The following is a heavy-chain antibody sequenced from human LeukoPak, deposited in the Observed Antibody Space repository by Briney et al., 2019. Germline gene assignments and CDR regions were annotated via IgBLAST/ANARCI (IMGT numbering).Heavy chain of an antibody. CDR2: IYSGGST. D-gene: IGHD1-26*01. CDR1: GFTVSSNY. J-gene: IGHJ3*02. Sequence: PGGSLRLSCAASGFTVSSNYMSWVRQAPGKGLEWVSAIYSGGSTYYADSVKGRFTISRDNSKNTLYLQMNSLRAEDTAVYYCATERTYSGSPDAFDIWGQGTMVTVSS. CDR3: ATERTYSGSPDAFDI. V-gene: IGHV3-66*01.